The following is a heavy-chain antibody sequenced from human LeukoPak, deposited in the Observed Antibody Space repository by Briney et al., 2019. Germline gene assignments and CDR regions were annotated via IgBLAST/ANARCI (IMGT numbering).Heavy chain of an antibody. CDR3: ARGGRLVWGSYRGFDY. V-gene: IGHV3-7*01. D-gene: IGHD3-16*02. J-gene: IGHJ4*02. Sequence: PGGSLRLSCAASGFTFSSYWMSWVRQAPGKGLEWVANIKQDGSEKYYVDSVKGRFTISRDNAKNSLYLQMNSPRAEDTAVYYCARGGRLVWGSYRGFDYWGQGTLVTVSS. CDR2: IKQDGSEK. CDR1: GFTFSSYW.